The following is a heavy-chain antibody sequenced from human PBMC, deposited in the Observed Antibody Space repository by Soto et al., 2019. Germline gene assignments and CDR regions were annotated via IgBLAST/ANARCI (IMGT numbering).Heavy chain of an antibody. V-gene: IGHV1-46*03. CDR1: GYSFTSHY. CDR3: ARDESWQDLVWWFAP. D-gene: IGHD6-13*01. J-gene: IGHJ5*02. CDR2: ISPSGDNT. Sequence: QAQLVQSGAEVKKPGASVKISCKAIGYSFTSHYMHWVRQAPGQGLEWMGTISPSGDNTGYAQKFQGRVNMTTDTSTSTVYMELTSLRSEDTAVYYCARDESWQDLVWWFAPWGQGTLVTVSS.